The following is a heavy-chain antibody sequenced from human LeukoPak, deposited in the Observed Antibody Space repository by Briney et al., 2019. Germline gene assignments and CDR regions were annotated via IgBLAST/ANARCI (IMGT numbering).Heavy chain of an antibody. D-gene: IGHD6-13*01. CDR1: GGSISSSSYY. V-gene: IGHV4-39*07. CDR2: IYYSGST. CDR3: ARSSSWYSDYYYYMDV. Sequence: SETLSLTCTVSGGSISSSSYYWGWIRQPPGKGLEWIGSIYYSGSTYYNPSLKSRVTISVGTSKNQFSLKLSSVTAADTAVYYCARSSSWYSDYYYYMDVWGEGTTVTVSS. J-gene: IGHJ6*03.